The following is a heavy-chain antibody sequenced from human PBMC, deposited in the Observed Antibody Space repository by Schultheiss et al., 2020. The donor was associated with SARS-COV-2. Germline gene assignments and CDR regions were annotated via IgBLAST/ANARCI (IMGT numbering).Heavy chain of an antibody. V-gene: IGHV3-21*01. D-gene: IGHD6-25*01. CDR2: ISSSSSYI. CDR1: GFTVSSYS. CDR3: ARGGAAPNYYYYGMDV. Sequence: GGSLRLSCAASGFTVSSYSMNWVRQAPGKGLEWVSSISSSSSYIYYADSVKGRFTISRDNAKNSLYLQMNSLRAEDTAVYYCARGGAAPNYYYYGMDVWGQGTTVTVSS. J-gene: IGHJ6*02.